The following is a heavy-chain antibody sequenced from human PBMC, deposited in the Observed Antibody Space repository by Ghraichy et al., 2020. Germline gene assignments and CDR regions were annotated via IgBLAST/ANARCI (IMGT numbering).Heavy chain of an antibody. Sequence: SETLSLTCAVYGGSFSGYYWSWIRQPPGKGLEWIGEINHSGSTNYNPSLKSRVTISVDTSKNQFSLKLSSVTAADTAVYYCARSSAGVWGVRERTWYYYGMDVWGQGTTVTVSS. D-gene: IGHD3-10*01. V-gene: IGHV4-34*01. CDR1: GGSFSGYY. CDR2: INHSGST. CDR3: ARSSAGVWGVRERTWYYYGMDV. J-gene: IGHJ6*02.